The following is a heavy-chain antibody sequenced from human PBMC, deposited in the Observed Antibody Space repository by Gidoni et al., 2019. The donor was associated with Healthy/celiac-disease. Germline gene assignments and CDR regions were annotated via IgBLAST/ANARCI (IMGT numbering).Heavy chain of an antibody. CDR2: INAGNGNT. D-gene: IGHD6-13*01. V-gene: IGHV1-3*01. J-gene: IGHJ4*02. Sequence: QVQLVQSGPEGTKPGAPVRVSGKASGYTFTSYAMHWVRQAPGQRLEWMGWINAGNGNTKYSQKFQGRVTITRDTSASTAYMELSSLRSEDTAVYYCARDPSIAAAGTNYWGQGTLVTVSS. CDR3: ARDPSIAAAGTNY. CDR1: GYTFTSYA.